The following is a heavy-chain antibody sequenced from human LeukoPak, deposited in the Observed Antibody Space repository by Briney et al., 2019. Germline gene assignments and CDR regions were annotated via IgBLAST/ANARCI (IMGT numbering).Heavy chain of an antibody. CDR3: AKELRDVVLMSAGFPFDS. CDR2: ISGSGTSS. Sequence: PGGSLRLSCEASGFTFSSYAMTWVRQAPAKGLEWVSLISGSGTSSFFADFVKGRFFISRDNFKNTVHLQMNNLRAEDTAVYYCAKELRDVVLMSAGFPFDSWGQGTLVTVSS. J-gene: IGHJ4*02. CDR1: GFTFSSYA. D-gene: IGHD2-21*01. V-gene: IGHV3-23*01.